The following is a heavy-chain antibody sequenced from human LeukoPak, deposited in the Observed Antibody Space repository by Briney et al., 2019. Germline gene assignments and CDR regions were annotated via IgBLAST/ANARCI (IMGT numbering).Heavy chain of an antibody. CDR3: ARVYLDWYFDL. J-gene: IGHJ2*01. CDR2: INHSGST. V-gene: IGHV4-34*01. CDR1: GGSFNGYY. Sequence: SETLSLTCAVYGGSFNGYYWSWIRQPPGKGLEWIGEINHSGSTTYNPSLKSRITISLDTSKNQFSLKLSSVTAADTAVYYCARVYLDWYFDLWGRGTLVTVSS.